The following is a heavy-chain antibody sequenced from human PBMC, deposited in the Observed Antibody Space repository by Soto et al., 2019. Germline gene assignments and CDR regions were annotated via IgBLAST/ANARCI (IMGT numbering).Heavy chain of an antibody. Sequence: SETLSLTCAVYGGSFSGYYWSWIRQPPGKGLEWIGEINHSGSTNYNPSLKSRVTISVDTSKNQFSLKLSSVTAADTAVYYCAHKKRVSPYRSYYYYYMDVWGKGTTVTVSS. V-gene: IGHV4-34*01. CDR1: GGSFSGYY. CDR2: INHSGST. D-gene: IGHD3-16*02. J-gene: IGHJ6*03. CDR3: AHKKRVSPYRSYYYYYMDV.